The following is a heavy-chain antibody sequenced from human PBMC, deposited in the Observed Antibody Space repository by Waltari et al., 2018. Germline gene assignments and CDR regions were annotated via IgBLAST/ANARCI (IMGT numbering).Heavy chain of an antibody. J-gene: IGHJ4*02. CDR1: GGSISSGDYY. D-gene: IGHD3-22*01. Sequence: QVQLQESGPGLVKPSQTLSLTCTVPGGSISSGDYYWSWIRQPPGKGLEWIGYIYYSGSTYYNPSLKSRVTISVDTSKNQFSLKLSSVTAADTAVYYCARGNGDYYDSSGFDYWGQGTLVTVSS. V-gene: IGHV4-30-4*08. CDR2: IYYSGST. CDR3: ARGNGDYYDSSGFDY.